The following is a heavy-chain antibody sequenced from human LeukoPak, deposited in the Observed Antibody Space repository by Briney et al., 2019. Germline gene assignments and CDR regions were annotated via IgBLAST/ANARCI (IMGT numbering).Heavy chain of an antibody. CDR3: ARGPPQPKLAAALDY. D-gene: IGHD6-13*01. J-gene: IGHJ4*02. CDR2: IYYSGST. Sequence: PSETLSLTCTVSGGSISSYYWSWIRQPAGKGLEWSGYIYYSGSTNYNPSLKSRVTISVDTSKNQFSLKLSSETAADTAVYYCARGPPQPKLAAALDYWGQGTLVTVSS. CDR1: GGSISSYY. V-gene: IGHV4-59*01.